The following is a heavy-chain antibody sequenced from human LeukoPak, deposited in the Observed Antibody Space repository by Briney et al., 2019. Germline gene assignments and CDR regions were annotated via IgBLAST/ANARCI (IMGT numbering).Heavy chain of an antibody. CDR1: GGTFSSYA. Sequence: ASVKVSCKASGGTFSSYAISWVRQAPGQGLEWMGWINTNTGNPTYAQGFTGRFVFSLDTSVSTAYLQISSLKAEDTAVYYCARGRSSGWYEGWFDPWGQGTLVTVSS. D-gene: IGHD6-19*01. V-gene: IGHV7-4-1*02. CDR2: INTNTGNP. CDR3: ARGRSSGWYEGWFDP. J-gene: IGHJ5*02.